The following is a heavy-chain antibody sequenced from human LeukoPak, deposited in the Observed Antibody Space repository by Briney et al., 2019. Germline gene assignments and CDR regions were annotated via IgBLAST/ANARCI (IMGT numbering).Heavy chain of an antibody. CDR3: ARDVGLRFGELLPSALDS. CDR1: GFTFSSYS. CDR2: ISSRSNYI. V-gene: IGHV3-21*01. Sequence: GGSLRLSCAASGFTFSSYSMNWVRQVPGKGLEWVSSISSRSNYIYNADSVKGRFTISRDNAKNSLYLQMNSLRAEDTAVYYCARDVGLRFGELLPSALDSWGQGTMVTVSS. D-gene: IGHD3-10*01. J-gene: IGHJ3*02.